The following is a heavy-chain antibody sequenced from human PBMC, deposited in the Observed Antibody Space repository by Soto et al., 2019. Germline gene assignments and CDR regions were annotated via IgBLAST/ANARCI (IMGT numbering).Heavy chain of an antibody. J-gene: IGHJ5*02. V-gene: IGHV1-69*02. CDR2: IIPILGIA. CDR3: AAARSCSGGSCYRAYWFDP. D-gene: IGHD2-15*01. CDR1: GGTFSSYT. Sequence: SVKVSCKASGGTFSSYTISWVRQAPGQGLEWMGRIIPILGIANYAQKFQGRVTITADKSTSTAYMELSSLRSEDTAVFYCAAARSCSGGSCYRAYWFDPWGQGTLVTVSS.